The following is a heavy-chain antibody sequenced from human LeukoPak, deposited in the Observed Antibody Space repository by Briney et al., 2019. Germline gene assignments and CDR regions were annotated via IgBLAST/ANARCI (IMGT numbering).Heavy chain of an antibody. V-gene: IGHV3-23*01. CDR3: AKGYLRLVDS. CDR1: GFTVNNYA. CDR2: ISSGGST. J-gene: IGHJ4*02. Sequence: GGSLRLSCAVSGFTVNNYAMSWVRQAPGKGLEWVAAISSGGSTYYADSVKGRFTIARDNSKNTLFLQVNSLRVEDTAVYYCAKGYLRLVDSWGQGTLVTVSS. D-gene: IGHD5-12*01.